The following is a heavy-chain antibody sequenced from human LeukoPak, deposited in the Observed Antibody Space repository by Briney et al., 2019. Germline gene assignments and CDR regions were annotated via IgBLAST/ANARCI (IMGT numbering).Heavy chain of an antibody. D-gene: IGHD3-3*01. V-gene: IGHV4-30-2*01. Sequence: PSETLSLTCTVSGGSISSGGYYWSWIRQPPGKGLEWIGYIYHSGSTYYNPSLKSRVTISVDRSKNQFSLELSSVTAADTAVYYCARERGVAPIRYWGQGTLVTVSS. CDR1: GGSISSGGYY. J-gene: IGHJ4*02. CDR2: IYHSGST. CDR3: ARERGVAPIRY.